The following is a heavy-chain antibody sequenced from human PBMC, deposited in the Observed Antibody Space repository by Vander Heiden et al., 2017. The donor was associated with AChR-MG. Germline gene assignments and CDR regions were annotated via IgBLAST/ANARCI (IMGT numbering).Heavy chain of an antibody. CDR2: ISGRGDTT. CDR1: GFTFRNFA. D-gene: IGHD1-26*01. Sequence: EVQLLESGGGLVQPGGSLRLSCVVSGFTFRNFAITWVRQAPGKGLEWVSMISGRGDTTNYADSVKGRFIISRDNSKNTLYLQMNSLRADDTAVYYCANAGWDLGSGRGMDAWGQGTTVTVSS. J-gene: IGHJ6*02. V-gene: IGHV3-23*01. CDR3: ANAGWDLGSGRGMDA.